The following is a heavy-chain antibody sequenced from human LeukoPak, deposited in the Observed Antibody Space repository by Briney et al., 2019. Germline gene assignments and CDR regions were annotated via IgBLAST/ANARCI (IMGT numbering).Heavy chain of an antibody. V-gene: IGHV3-53*01. CDR2: INDVDTP. CDR1: GFTVSTNH. Sequence: PGGSLRLSCAVSGFTVSTNHMTWVRQAPEKGLEWVSAINDVDTPYYADTVMGRFTISRDSAKNTLYLQMKSLRAEDTAVYYCARDMIHSSGAFDSWGQGTLVTVSS. CDR3: ARDMIHSSGAFDS. J-gene: IGHJ4*02. D-gene: IGHD3-22*01.